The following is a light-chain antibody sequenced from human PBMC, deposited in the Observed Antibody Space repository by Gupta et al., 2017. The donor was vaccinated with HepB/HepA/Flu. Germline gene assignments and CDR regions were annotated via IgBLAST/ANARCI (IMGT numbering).Light chain of an antibody. CDR2: GAS. Sequence: DIVLTQSPGTLSLSPGERATLSCRASQSVSSNYLAWYQQRPGQAPRLLIYGASSRAIGISDRFSGSGSGTDFTLTISRLAPEDFAVYYCQQYGNSPWTFGQGTKVEIK. J-gene: IGKJ1*01. CDR3: QQYGNSPWT. CDR1: QSVSSNY. V-gene: IGKV3-20*01.